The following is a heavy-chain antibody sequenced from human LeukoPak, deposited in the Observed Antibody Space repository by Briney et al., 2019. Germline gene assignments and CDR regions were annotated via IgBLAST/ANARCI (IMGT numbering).Heavy chain of an antibody. J-gene: IGHJ5*02. V-gene: IGHV5-10-1*01. CDR2: IDPSDSYT. D-gene: IGHD5-12*01. Sequence: GESLKISCMGSGYSFLSYWMSWVRQMPGKGLEWMGRIDPSDSYTNYSPSFQGHVTISADKSINTAYLQWSSLKASDTAMYYCARRGFRESPIGDLLHRWGRGGLVTVSS. CDR3: ARRGFRESPIGDLLHR. CDR1: GYSFLSYW.